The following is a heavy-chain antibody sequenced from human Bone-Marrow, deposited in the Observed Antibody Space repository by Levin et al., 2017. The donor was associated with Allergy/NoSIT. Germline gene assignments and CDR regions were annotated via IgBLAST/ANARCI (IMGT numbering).Heavy chain of an antibody. Sequence: SETLSLTCTVSGGSVSSASYYWSWIRQPPGKGLEWIGYIYKRGTTYYNPSLKSRVTISVDTSRNQFSLKLTSVTAADTAVYYCARDDPYGSGSPEVDWGQGTLVTVSS. V-gene: IGHV4-61*01. CDR2: IYKRGTT. J-gene: IGHJ4*02. D-gene: IGHD3-10*01. CDR3: ARDDPYGSGSPEVD. CDR1: GGSVSSASYY.